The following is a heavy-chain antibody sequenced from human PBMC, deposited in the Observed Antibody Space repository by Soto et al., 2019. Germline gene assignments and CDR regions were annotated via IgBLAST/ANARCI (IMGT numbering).Heavy chain of an antibody. CDR1: GFTFSFFG. CDR3: AKSLGGHDALHY. V-gene: IGHV3-30*18. D-gene: IGHD2-15*01. Sequence: QVHLVESGGGVVQPGRSLRLSCAASGFTFSFFGIHWVRQAPGKGLEWVAVISYDGSKKYYADSMQGRFTISRDKSKNTLYLQMNSLRAEDTAVYSCAKSLGGHDALHYWGQGTLVSVSS. J-gene: IGHJ4*02. CDR2: ISYDGSKK.